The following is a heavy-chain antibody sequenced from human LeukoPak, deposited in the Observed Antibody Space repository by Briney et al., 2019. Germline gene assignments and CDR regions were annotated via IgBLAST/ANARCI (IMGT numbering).Heavy chain of an antibody. J-gene: IGHJ4*02. V-gene: IGHV3-21*01. CDR1: VFTPTSYS. Sequence: GRTLSPSRALSVFTPTSYSMNWVRQAPGHGLEWLSSISSSSSYMYYADSLKGRFTISRDNAKNSLYLQMNSLRAEDTAVYYCAREGIAAAGTVDYWGQGTLVTVSS. CDR2: ISSSSSYM. CDR3: AREGIAAAGTVDY. D-gene: IGHD6-13*01.